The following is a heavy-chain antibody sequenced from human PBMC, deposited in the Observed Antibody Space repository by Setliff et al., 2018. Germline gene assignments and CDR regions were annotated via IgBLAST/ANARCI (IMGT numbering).Heavy chain of an antibody. Sequence: SETLSLTCTVSGGSISSGGYYWSWIRQHPGKGLEWIGYIYYSGSTYYNPSLKSRVTISVDTSKSQFFLKLSSVTAADTAVYYCARVALVVVIRNAFDIWGQGTMVTVSS. D-gene: IGHD2-21*01. CDR2: IYYSGST. CDR1: GGSISSGGYY. V-gene: IGHV4-31*03. J-gene: IGHJ3*02. CDR3: ARVALVVVIRNAFDI.